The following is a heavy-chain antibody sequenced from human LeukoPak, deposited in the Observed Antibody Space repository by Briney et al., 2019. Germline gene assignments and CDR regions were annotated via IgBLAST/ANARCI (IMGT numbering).Heavy chain of an antibody. CDR3: AKDTGQWPVRTFDY. J-gene: IGHJ4*02. CDR1: GFTFSSYA. Sequence: GGSLRLSCAASGFTFSSYAMAWVRQAPGKGLEWVSGISYSGGTKYYADSVKGRFTISRDNSKNTLYLQMSSLRAEDTAVYYCAKDTGQWPVRTFDYWGQGTLVTVSS. V-gene: IGHV3-23*01. D-gene: IGHD6-19*01. CDR2: ISYSGGTK.